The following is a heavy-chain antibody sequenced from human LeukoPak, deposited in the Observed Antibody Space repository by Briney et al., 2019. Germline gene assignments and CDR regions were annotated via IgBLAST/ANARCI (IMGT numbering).Heavy chain of an antibody. CDR3: ARDLYSYGANQDDY. J-gene: IGHJ4*02. CDR1: GFTFSSYS. D-gene: IGHD5-18*01. Sequence: PGGSLRLSCAASGFTFSSYSMNWVRQAPGKGLEWVANINQDASAKSYVDSVRGRFTIPRDDAKNSLHLQMNSLRAEDTAVYYCARDLYSYGANQDDYWGQGILVTVSS. V-gene: IGHV3-7*01. CDR2: INQDASAK.